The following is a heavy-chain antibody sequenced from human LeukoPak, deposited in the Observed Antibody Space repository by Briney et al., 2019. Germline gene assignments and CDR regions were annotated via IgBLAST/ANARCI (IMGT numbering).Heavy chain of an antibody. CDR1: GGSINSSSYY. Sequence: SETLSLTCTVSGGSINSSSYYWGWVRQPPGKGLEWIGGIHHSGNTYYNPSLKSRITISIDTSQNQFSLNLSSVTATDRAVYYCARHEGSYYDKSGYTFDRWGQGTLVIVSS. CDR2: IHHSGNT. CDR3: ARHEGSYYDKSGYTFDR. V-gene: IGHV4-39*01. D-gene: IGHD3-22*01. J-gene: IGHJ4*02.